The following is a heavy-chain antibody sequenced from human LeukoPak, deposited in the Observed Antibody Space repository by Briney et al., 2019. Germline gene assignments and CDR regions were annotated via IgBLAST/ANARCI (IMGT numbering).Heavy chain of an antibody. D-gene: IGHD6-13*01. Sequence: SETLSLTCTVSGGSIGSYYWSWIRQPPGKGLEWIGYIYYSGSTNYNPSLKSRVTISVDTSKNQFSLKLSSVTAADTAVYYSARRRRIAAAGGGGMDVWGQGTTVTVSS. V-gene: IGHV4-59*08. CDR1: GGSIGSYY. J-gene: IGHJ6*02. CDR2: IYYSGST. CDR3: ARRRRIAAAGGGGMDV.